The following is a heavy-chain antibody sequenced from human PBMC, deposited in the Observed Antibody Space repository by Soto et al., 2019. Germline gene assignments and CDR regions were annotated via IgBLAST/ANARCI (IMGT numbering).Heavy chain of an antibody. V-gene: IGHV1-3*04. CDR1: GYTFSHHS. Sequence: QVQLVQSGAEVTKPGASVQVSCKASGYTFSHHSIHWVRPAPGQRREWMGWINSDTGYTKYSQNFQARLTITWDSSAKTAYRELSSLQSEDTAVYYCVRGKEAGVWFDPWGQGTLVTVSS. J-gene: IGHJ5*02. CDR2: INSDTGYT. D-gene: IGHD3-10*01. CDR3: VRGKEAGVWFDP.